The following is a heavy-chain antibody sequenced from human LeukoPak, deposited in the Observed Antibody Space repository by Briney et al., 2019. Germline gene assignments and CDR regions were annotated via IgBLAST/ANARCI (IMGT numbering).Heavy chain of an antibody. V-gene: IGHV4-4*02. D-gene: IGHD2-15*01. CDR2: IHHSGSI. J-gene: IGHJ5*02. Sequence: RPSETLSLTCAVSGVSTSSNLWWTWVRQPPGKGLEWIAEIHHSGSINYNPSLKSRVIISVDTSKNQFSLKLNSVTAADTAVYYCARVDGSCSGGSCPSGNWFDPWGQGTLVTVSS. CDR3: ARVDGSCSGGSCPSGNWFDP. CDR1: GVSTSSNLW.